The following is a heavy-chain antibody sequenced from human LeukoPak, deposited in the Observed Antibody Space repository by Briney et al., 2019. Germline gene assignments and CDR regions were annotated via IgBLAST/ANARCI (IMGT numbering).Heavy chain of an antibody. CDR1: GFTFSSYG. D-gene: IGHD1-26*01. CDR3: AKDGGSYQFDS. V-gene: IGHV3-23*01. J-gene: IGHJ4*02. CDR2: ISGSGGKT. Sequence: GASLRLSCVASGFTFSSYGMSWVRQAPGKGLEWVSAISGSGGKTYNADSVKGRFTIPRDNSRKTLYLQMNSLRAEDTAVYYCAKDGGSYQFDSWGQGTLVTVSS.